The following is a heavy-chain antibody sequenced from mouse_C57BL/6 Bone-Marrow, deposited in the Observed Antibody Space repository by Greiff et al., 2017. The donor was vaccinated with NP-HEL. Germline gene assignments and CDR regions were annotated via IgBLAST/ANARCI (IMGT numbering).Heavy chain of an antibody. D-gene: IGHD5-1-1*01. CDR1: GYTFTSYW. J-gene: IGHJ2*01. CDR2: IDPSDSYT. Sequence: QVQLQQPVAELVMPGASVKLSCKASGYTFTSYWMHWVKQRPGQGLEWIGEIDPSDSYTNYNQKFKGKSTLTVDKSSSTAYMQLSSLTSEDSAVYYCARENSYDYFDYWGQGTTLTVSS. CDR3: ARENSYDYFDY. V-gene: IGHV1-69*01.